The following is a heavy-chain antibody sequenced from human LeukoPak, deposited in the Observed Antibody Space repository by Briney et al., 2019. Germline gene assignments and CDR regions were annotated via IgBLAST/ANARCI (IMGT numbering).Heavy chain of an antibody. CDR3: TRDLMDYDVSTGLHHYYMDV. CDR2: INGDGGNI. D-gene: IGHD3-9*01. V-gene: IGHV3-74*01. CDR1: GFTFSSYW. J-gene: IGHJ6*02. Sequence: PGGSLRLSCVASGFTFSSYWMHWVRQDPRKGLVWVSRINGDGGNINYADSVRGRFTISRDNAKNTLYLQMNTLRVEDTAVYYCTRDLMDYDVSTGLHHYYMDVWGQGTTVTLSS.